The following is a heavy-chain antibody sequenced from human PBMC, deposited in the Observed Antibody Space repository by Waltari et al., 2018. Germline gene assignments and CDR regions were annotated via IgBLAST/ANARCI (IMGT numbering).Heavy chain of an antibody. V-gene: IGHV3-23*01. Sequence: EVQLLESGGDLVQPGGSLRLSCAASGFMFRTYAMPWVRQAPGKGLEWVSGISSGGDSTYYADSVKGRFTISRDNSKNTLSLQMNSLRAEDTAVYYCAREVWTSVAPYYYYGMDDWGQGTTVAVSS. J-gene: IGHJ6*02. CDR3: AREVWTSVAPYYYYGMDD. CDR2: ISSGGDST. D-gene: IGHD4-17*01. CDR1: GFMFRTYA.